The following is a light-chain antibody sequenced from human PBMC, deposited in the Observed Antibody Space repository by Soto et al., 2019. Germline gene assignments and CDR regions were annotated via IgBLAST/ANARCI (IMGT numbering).Light chain of an antibody. Sequence: QSVLTQPPSASGTPGQRVTITCSGSYSNFGSNIVNWYQHFPGTAPKLLIYNNNKRPSGVPDRFSASKSGTSVSLAISGLQSEDEAIYYCASWDDSQNDVLFGGGTKVTVL. CDR2: NNN. J-gene: IGLJ2*01. V-gene: IGLV1-44*01. CDR3: ASWDDSQNDVL. CDR1: YSNFGSNI.